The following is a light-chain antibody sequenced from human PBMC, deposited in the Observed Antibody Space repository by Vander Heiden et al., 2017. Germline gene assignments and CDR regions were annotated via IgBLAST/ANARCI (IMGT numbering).Light chain of an antibody. Sequence: QSAPTQPASVSGSPGQSNTISCTGTSSDVGGYNFVYWYQQHPGKAPKLLIYDVSYRPSGVSNRFSASKSGNTASLTISGLQAEDEGDYHCSSYASSDIWVFGGGTKVTVL. CDR1: SSDVGGYNF. CDR2: DVS. V-gene: IGLV2-14*03. J-gene: IGLJ3*02. CDR3: SSYASSDIWV.